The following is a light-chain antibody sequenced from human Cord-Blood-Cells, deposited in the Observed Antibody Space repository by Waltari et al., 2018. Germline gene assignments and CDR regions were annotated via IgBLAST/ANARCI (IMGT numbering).Light chain of an antibody. CDR3: CSYACSSTWV. J-gene: IGLJ3*02. CDR2: DGS. V-gene: IGLV2-23*01. Sequence: SALTHPASVSGSPGQSITISCTGTSSDAGNDTFVYWYQQHPGKAPKLIIYDGSKRPSGVSNRFSGSKSGNTASLTISGLQVEDEADYYCCSYACSSTWVFGGGTKLTVL. CDR1: SSDAGNDTF.